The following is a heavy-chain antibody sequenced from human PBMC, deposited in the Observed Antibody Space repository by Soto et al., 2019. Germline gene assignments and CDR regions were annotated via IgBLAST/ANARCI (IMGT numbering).Heavy chain of an antibody. D-gene: IGHD6-19*01. CDR3: AKYTSGWDFDH. V-gene: IGHV3-23*01. CDR2: ITGSGAGT. J-gene: IGHJ4*02. CDR1: GFTFSAYA. Sequence: PVGSLRLSCAASGFTFSAYAMSWVRQAPVKGLEWVSAITGSGAGTYYADSVRGRFTISRDNSKNTLYLQMNSLRAEDTAVYYCAKYTSGWDFDHWGQGTLVTVSS.